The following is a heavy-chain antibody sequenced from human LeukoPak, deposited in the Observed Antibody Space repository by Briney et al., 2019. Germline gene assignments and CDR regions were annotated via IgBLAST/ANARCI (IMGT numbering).Heavy chain of an antibody. CDR2: IDRDGSRI. CDR3: VRGNDYGGPHY. V-gene: IGHV3-74*01. J-gene: IGHJ4*02. D-gene: IGHD4-23*01. Sequence: GGSLRLSCAVSGFTFSSYRMHWVRQAPGKGLVWVSRIDRDGSRINYADSVKGRFTISRDNGKNTLFLQMNSLRAEDAAVYYCVRGNDYGGPHYWGQGTLVTVSS. CDR1: GFTFSSYR.